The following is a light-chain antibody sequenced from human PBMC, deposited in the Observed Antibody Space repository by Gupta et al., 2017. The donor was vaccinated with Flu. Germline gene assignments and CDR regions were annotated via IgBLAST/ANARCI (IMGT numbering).Light chain of an antibody. CDR1: GSVRSW. CDR2: EAS. CDR3: QQYGTAPFT. J-gene: IGKJ4*01. V-gene: IGKV1-5*03. Sequence: PPTLSSSAGERVTITCRDGGSVRSWLAWYQQKPGKAPTQLIYEASSKEDGVPSRLSGSGSGTEFTLTITSLQPDDFAVYYCQQYGTAPFTFGGGTKVEMK.